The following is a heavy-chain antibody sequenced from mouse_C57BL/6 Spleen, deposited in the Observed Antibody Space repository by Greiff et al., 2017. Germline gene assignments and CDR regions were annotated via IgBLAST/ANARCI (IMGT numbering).Heavy chain of an antibody. J-gene: IGHJ4*01. Sequence: VQLQQSGPELVKPGASVKISCKASGYTFTDYYMNWVKQSHGKSLEWIGDINPNNGGTSYNQKFKGKATLTVDKSSSTAYMELRSLTSEDSAVYYCARSRVYRAMDYWGQGTSVTVSS. CDR2: INPNNGGT. V-gene: IGHV1-26*01. CDR1: GYTFTDYY. CDR3: ARSRVYRAMDY.